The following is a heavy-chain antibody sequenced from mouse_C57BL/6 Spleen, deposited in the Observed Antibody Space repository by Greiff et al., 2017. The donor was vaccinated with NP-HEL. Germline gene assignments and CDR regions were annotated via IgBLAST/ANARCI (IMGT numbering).Heavy chain of an antibody. CDR1: GYTFTSYW. D-gene: IGHD3-1*01. J-gene: IGHJ2*01. V-gene: IGHV1-55*01. CDR3: ARKGTWPYYFDY. Sequence: QVQLQQLGAELVKPGASVKMSCKASGYTFTSYWITWVKQRPGQGLEWIGDIYPGSGSTNYNEKFKSKATLTVDTSSSTAYMQLSSLTSEDSAVYYCARKGTWPYYFDYWGQGTTLTVSS. CDR2: IYPGSGST.